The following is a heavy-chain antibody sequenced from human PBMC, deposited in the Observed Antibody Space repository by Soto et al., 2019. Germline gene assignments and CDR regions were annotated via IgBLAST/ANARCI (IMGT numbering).Heavy chain of an antibody. CDR3: ARDNYNILTGYYSGKTEYYSYYMHV. CDR1: GGTFSSYN. CDR2: IIPILGIA. Sequence: QVQLVQSGAEVKKPGSSVKVSCKASGGTFSSYNISWVRQAPGQGLEWMGSIIPILGIANYAQKFQGGITMSADKFTSTAYMELSSLRSEDTAVYYCARDNYNILTGYYSGKTEYYSYYMHVGVKGTTVTVSS. J-gene: IGHJ6*03. D-gene: IGHD3-9*01. V-gene: IGHV1-69*08.